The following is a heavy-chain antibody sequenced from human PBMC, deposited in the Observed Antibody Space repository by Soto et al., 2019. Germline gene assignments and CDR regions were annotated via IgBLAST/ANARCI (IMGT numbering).Heavy chain of an antibody. V-gene: IGHV1-3*01. D-gene: IGHD3-9*01. J-gene: IGHJ4*02. CDR2: INAGNGNT. Sequence: ASVKVSCKASGYTFTSYAMHWVRQAPGQRLEWMGWINAGNGNTKYSQKFQGRVTITRDTSASTAYMELSSLRSQDTAVYYCARARNYYDILTGDYDYWGQGTQVTVSS. CDR1: GYTFTSYA. CDR3: ARARNYYDILTGDYDY.